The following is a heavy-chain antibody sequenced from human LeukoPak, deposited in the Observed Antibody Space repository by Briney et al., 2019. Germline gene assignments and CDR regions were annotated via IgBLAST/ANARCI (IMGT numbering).Heavy chain of an antibody. Sequence: PGESLKISCKGSGYSFTSYWIGWVRQMPGKGLEWMGIIYPGDSDTRYSPSFQGQVTISADKSISTAYLQWSSLKASDTAMYYCARLSPFGETHSPYYYYYGMDVWGQGTTVTVSS. CDR3: ARLSPFGETHSPYYYYYGMDV. CDR2: IYPGDSDT. CDR1: GYSFTSYW. V-gene: IGHV5-51*01. J-gene: IGHJ6*02. D-gene: IGHD3-10*01.